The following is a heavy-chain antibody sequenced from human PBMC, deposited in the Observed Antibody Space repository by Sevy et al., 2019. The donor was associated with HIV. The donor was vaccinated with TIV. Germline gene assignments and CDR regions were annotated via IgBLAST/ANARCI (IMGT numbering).Heavy chain of an antibody. CDR3: ARADITMIVVAHFGMDV. Sequence: GGSLRLSCAASGFTFSSYAMDWVRQAPGKGLEWVAVISYDGSNKYYADSVKGRFTISRDNSKNTLYLQMNSLRAEDTAVYYCARADITMIVVAHFGMDVWGQGTTVTVSS. J-gene: IGHJ6*02. V-gene: IGHV3-30-3*01. D-gene: IGHD3-22*01. CDR1: GFTFSSYA. CDR2: ISYDGSNK.